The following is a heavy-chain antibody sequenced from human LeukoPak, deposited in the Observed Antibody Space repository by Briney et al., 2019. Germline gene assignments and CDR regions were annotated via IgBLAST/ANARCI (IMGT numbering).Heavy chain of an antibody. D-gene: IGHD1-26*01. Sequence: ASVKVSCKASGYTFTSYDINWVRQATGQGLEWMGWMNPNSGNTGYAQKFQGRVTITRNTSISTAYMELSSRRSEDTAVYYCARAGYSGSWFDPWGQGTLVTVSS. V-gene: IGHV1-8*03. CDR3: ARAGYSGSWFDP. CDR1: GYTFTSYD. J-gene: IGHJ5*02. CDR2: MNPNSGNT.